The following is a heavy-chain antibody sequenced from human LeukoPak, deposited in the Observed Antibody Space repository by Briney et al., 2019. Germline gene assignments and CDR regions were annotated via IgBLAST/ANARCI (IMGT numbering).Heavy chain of an antibody. D-gene: IGHD2-2*01. CDR1: GFTFSSYW. Sequence: GGSLRLSCAASGFTFSSYWMHWVRQAPGKGLVWVSRINTDGSSTSYADSAKGRFTVSRDNAKNTLFLQMNSLRVEDTAVYYCARGTAVTAGIDYWGQGTLVTVSS. CDR3: ARGTAVTAGIDY. J-gene: IGHJ4*02. CDR2: INTDGSST. V-gene: IGHV3-74*01.